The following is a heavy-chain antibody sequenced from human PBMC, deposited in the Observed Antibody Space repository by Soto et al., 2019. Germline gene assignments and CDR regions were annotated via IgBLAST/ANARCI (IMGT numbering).Heavy chain of an antibody. J-gene: IGHJ4*02. CDR2: IYSDGRT. CDR3: ARFYGAGSYFFDY. CDR1: GITVSSNY. V-gene: IGHV3-53*01. D-gene: IGHD3-10*01. Sequence: GGSLRLSCAASGITVSSNYMSWVRQTPGKGLEWVSVIYSDGRTYHADSVKGRFTISRDDFKNTVYLQMSSLRAEDTAKYYCARFYGAGSYFFDYWGQGXLVTVSS.